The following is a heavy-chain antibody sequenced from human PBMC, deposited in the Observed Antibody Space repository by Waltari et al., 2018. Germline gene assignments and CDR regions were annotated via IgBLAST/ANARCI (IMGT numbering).Heavy chain of an antibody. V-gene: IGHV3-7*03. CDR2: IKPDGSER. CDR3: SRSLDA. Sequence: EVQLVESGGGLVQPGGSLRRSCAASGFHFSNAWMDWGRQGPGKGLEWVANIKPDGSERYSVDSVKGRFTISRDNAKNSVYLQMNSLRAEDTAVYYCSRSLDAWGQGTTVTVSS. J-gene: IGHJ6*02. CDR1: GFHFSNAW.